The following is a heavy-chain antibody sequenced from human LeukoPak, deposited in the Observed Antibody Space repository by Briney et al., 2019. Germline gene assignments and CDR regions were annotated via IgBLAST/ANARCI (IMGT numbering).Heavy chain of an antibody. CDR1: GFTFSNYG. Sequence: GGSLRLSCAASGFTFSNYGMHWVRQAPGKGLEWVAIISYDGSNKNYADSVKGRFTISRDNSKNTQYLQMNSLRAEDTAVYYCAREGGSGWYYFDYWGQGTLVTVSS. V-gene: IGHV3-30*03. CDR3: AREGGSGWYYFDY. J-gene: IGHJ4*02. CDR2: ISYDGSNK. D-gene: IGHD6-19*01.